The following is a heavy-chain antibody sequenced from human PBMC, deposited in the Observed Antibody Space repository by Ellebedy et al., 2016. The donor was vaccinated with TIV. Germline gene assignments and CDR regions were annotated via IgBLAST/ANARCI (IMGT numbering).Heavy chain of an antibody. CDR2: IWYDRSNK. J-gene: IGHJ6*02. Sequence: GESLKISCAASGFTFSSYGMHWVRQAPGKGLEWVAVIWYDRSNKYYADSVKGRFTISRDNSKNTLYLQMNSLRAEDTAVYYCARGSGGRSSHYYYGIDVWGQGTTVTVSS. V-gene: IGHV3-33*01. CDR1: GFTFSSYG. D-gene: IGHD2-15*01. CDR3: ARGSGGRSSHYYYGIDV.